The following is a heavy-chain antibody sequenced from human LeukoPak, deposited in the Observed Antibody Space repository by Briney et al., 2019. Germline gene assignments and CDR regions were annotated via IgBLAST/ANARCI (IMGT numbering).Heavy chain of an antibody. V-gene: IGHV1-2*02. Sequence: GASVKVSCKASGYTFTGYYMHWVRQAPGQGLEWMGWINPNSGGTNYAQKFQGRVTMTRDTSISTAYMELSRLRSDDTAVYYCARSPPYYDFWSGYPFDPWGQGTLVTVSS. J-gene: IGHJ5*02. CDR2: INPNSGGT. CDR3: ARSPPYYDFWSGYPFDP. D-gene: IGHD3-3*01. CDR1: GYTFTGYY.